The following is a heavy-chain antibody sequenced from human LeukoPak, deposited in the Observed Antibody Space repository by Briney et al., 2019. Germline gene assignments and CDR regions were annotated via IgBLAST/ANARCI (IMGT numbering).Heavy chain of an antibody. CDR1: EFTFSKYA. CDR2: ISSSSSTI. V-gene: IGHV3-48*01. J-gene: IGHJ3*02. D-gene: IGHD2-2*02. CDR3: ARECSSTSCYTHDAFDI. Sequence: GGSLRLSCTASEFTFSKYAMSWVRQAPGKGLEWVSYISSSSSTIYYADSVKGRFTISRDNAKNSLYLQMNSLRAEDTAVYYCARECSSTSCYTHDAFDIWGQGTMVTVSS.